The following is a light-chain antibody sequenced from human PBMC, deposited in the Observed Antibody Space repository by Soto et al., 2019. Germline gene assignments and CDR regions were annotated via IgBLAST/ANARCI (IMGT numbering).Light chain of an antibody. V-gene: IGLV2-14*01. CDR1: SSDVGGYNY. CDR3: SSYTSSNTLL. Sequence: QSALTQPASVSGSPGQSITISCTGTSSDVGGYNYVSWYQQHPGKAPKVMIYDVSNRPSGVSNRFSGSKSGNTASLTISGLQAEDEADYYCSSYTSSNTLLFGGGTKVTVL. CDR2: DVS. J-gene: IGLJ2*01.